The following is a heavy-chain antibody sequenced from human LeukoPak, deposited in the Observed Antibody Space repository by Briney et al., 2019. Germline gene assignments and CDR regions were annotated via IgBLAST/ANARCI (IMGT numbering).Heavy chain of an antibody. Sequence: GGSLRLSCAASGFTFSSYSMNWVRQAPGKGLEWVSYISSSSSTIYYADSVKGRFTISRDNSKNTLYLQMNSLKTEDTAVYYCTTTIAAAPRYWGQGTLVTVSS. J-gene: IGHJ4*02. D-gene: IGHD6-13*01. CDR3: TTTIAAAPRY. CDR2: ISSSSSTI. CDR1: GFTFSSYS. V-gene: IGHV3-48*01.